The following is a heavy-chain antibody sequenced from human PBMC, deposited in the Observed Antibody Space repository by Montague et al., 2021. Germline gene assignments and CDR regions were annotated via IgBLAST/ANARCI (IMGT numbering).Heavy chain of an antibody. J-gene: IGHJ4*02. CDR1: GFTFSNYW. Sequence: SLRLSCAASGFTFSNYWMSWVRQAPGKGLVWVANIKQDGSEKHYVDSVKGRFTISRDNAKNSLYLQMNSLRAGDTAVYFCVRDQGQGYCGGDCYVGLDYWGQGTLVTVSS. V-gene: IGHV3-7*01. CDR3: VRDQGQGYCGGDCYVGLDY. D-gene: IGHD2-21*01. CDR2: IKQDGSEK.